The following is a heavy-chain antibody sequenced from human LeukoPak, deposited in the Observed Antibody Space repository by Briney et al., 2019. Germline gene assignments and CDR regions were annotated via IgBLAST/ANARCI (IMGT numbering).Heavy chain of an antibody. CDR2: ISSSGSTI. V-gene: IGHV3-48*03. Sequence: GGSLRLSCAASGFTFSSYEMNWVRQAPGKGLEWVSYISSSGSTIYYADSVKGRFTISRDNAKNSLYLQMNSLRAEDTAVYYCARDIHDYGAVDYWGQGTLVTVSS. D-gene: IGHD4-17*01. CDR3: ARDIHDYGAVDY. J-gene: IGHJ4*02. CDR1: GFTFSSYE.